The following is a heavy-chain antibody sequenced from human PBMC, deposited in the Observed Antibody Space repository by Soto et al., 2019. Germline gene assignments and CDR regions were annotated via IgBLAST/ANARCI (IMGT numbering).Heavy chain of an antibody. V-gene: IGHV5-51*01. CDR2: IYPGDSDT. Sequence: GESLKISCKGSGYSFTSYWIGWVRQMPGKGLEWMGIIYPGDSDTRYSPSFQGQVTISADKSISTAYLQWSSLKASDTAMYYCARPPYSSSWYGGFDYWGQGTLVTVS. D-gene: IGHD6-13*01. CDR1: GYSFTSYW. J-gene: IGHJ4*02. CDR3: ARPPYSSSWYGGFDY.